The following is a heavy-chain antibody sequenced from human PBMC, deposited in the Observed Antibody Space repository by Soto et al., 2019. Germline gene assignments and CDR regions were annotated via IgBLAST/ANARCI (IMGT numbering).Heavy chain of an antibody. V-gene: IGHV3-30*18. D-gene: IGHD2-2*01. CDR3: AKEERYCSSTSCYESKAFDI. J-gene: IGHJ3*02. CDR2: ISYDGSNK. CDR1: GFTFSSYG. Sequence: GGSLRLSCAASGFTFSSYGIHWVRQAPGKGLEWVAVISYDGSNKYYADSVKGRFTISRDNSKNTLYLQMNSLRAEDTAVYYCAKEERYCSSTSCYESKAFDIWGQGTMVTVSS.